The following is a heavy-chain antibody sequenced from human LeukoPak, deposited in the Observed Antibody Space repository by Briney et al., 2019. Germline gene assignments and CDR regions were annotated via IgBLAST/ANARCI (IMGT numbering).Heavy chain of an antibody. Sequence: SETLSLTCTVSGGSISSGDYYWSSIRQPPGKGLEWIGYIYYSGSTYYNPSLKSRVTISVDTSKNQFSLKLSSVTAADTAVYYCAGVARARIVVVPAARIDYWGQGTLVTVSS. CDR2: IYYSGST. CDR1: GGSISSGDYY. CDR3: AGVARARIVVVPAARIDY. J-gene: IGHJ4*02. D-gene: IGHD2-2*01. V-gene: IGHV4-30-4*08.